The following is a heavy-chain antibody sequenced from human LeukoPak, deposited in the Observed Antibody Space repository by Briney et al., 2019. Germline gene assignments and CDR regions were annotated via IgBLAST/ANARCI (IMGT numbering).Heavy chain of an antibody. D-gene: IGHD5-12*01. CDR2: VNRDGSET. CDR1: GFTLSNHW. V-gene: IGHV3-7*03. Sequence: GGSLRLSCAASGFTLSNHWMTWVRQVPGRGPEWVANVNRDGSETYYLDSVKGRFTISRDNSKNTLYLQMNSLRAEDTAVYYCANAPRDGYDSVDYWGQGTLVTVSS. CDR3: ANAPRDGYDSVDY. J-gene: IGHJ4*02.